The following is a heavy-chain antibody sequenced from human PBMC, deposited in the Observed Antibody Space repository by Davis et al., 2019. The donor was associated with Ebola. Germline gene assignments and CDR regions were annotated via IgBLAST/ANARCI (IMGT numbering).Heavy chain of an antibody. CDR1: GFTFSSYS. D-gene: IGHD2-21*02. Sequence: GESLKISCAASGFTFSSYSMNWVRQAPGKGLEWVSSISSSSSYIYYADSVKGRFTISRDNSKNTLYLQMNSLRAEDTAVYYCARVTHGGDPDYWGQGTLVTVSS. CDR3: ARVTHGGDPDY. V-gene: IGHV3-21*01. CDR2: ISSSSSYI. J-gene: IGHJ4*02.